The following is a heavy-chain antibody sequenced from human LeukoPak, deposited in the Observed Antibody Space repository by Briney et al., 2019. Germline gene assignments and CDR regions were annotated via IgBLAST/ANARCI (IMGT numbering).Heavy chain of an antibody. CDR1: GGSISSGDYF. CDR3: ARSNQYQLLYTY. Sequence: SQTLSLTCTVSGGSISSGDYFWTWIRQPPGKGLEWIGEIHHSGSANYNPSLKSRVTISVDTSKNQFSLKLSSVTAADTAVYYCARSNQYQLLYTYWGQGTLVTVSS. J-gene: IGHJ4*02. D-gene: IGHD2-2*02. CDR2: IHHSGSA. V-gene: IGHV4-30-4*01.